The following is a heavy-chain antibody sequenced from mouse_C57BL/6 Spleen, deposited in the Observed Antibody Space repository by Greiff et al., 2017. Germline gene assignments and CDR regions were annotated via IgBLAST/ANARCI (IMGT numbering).Heavy chain of an antibody. CDR1: GYTFTSYW. V-gene: IGHV1-64*01. CDR3: AGLGGRGCDYAMDY. D-gene: IGHD1-1*01. CDR2: IYPNSGST. Sequence: QVQLQQPGAELVKPGASVKLSCKASGYTFTSYWMHWVKQRPGQGLEWIGMIYPNSGSTNYNEKFKSKATLTVDKSSSTAYMQHSSLTSEDSAVYYGAGLGGRGCDYAMDYWGQGTSVTVSS. J-gene: IGHJ4*01.